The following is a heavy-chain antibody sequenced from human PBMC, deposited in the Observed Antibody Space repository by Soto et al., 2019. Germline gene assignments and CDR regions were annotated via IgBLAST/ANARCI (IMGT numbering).Heavy chain of an antibody. D-gene: IGHD5-12*01. V-gene: IGHV1-2*04. CDR2: INPNSGGT. CDR1: GYTFTGYY. Sequence: ASVTGSCKASGYTFTGYYMHWVRQAPGQGLEWMGWINPNSGGTNYAQKFQGWVTMTRDTSISTAYMELSRLRSDDTAVYYCARDLTYIVATTGYYYYGMDVWGQGTTVTVSS. J-gene: IGHJ6*02. CDR3: ARDLTYIVATTGYYYYGMDV.